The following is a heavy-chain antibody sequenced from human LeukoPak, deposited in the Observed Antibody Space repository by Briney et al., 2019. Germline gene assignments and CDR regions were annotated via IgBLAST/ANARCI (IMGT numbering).Heavy chain of an antibody. V-gene: IGHV4-59*01. CDR1: GGSISSYY. J-gene: IGHJ4*02. D-gene: IGHD6-19*01. CDR2: IYYSGST. CDR3: ARLGVAVYDY. Sequence: PSETLSLTCTVPGGSISSYYWSWIRQPPGKGLEWIGYIYYSGSTNYNPSIKSRVTISVDTSKNQFSLKLSSVTAADTAVYYCARLGVAVYDYWGQGTLVTVSS.